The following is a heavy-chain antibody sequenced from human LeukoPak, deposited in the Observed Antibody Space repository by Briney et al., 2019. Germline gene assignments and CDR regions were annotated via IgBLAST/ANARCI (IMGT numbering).Heavy chain of an antibody. CDR3: ARGRGYSYGQHLYYYYYGMDV. CDR2: INHSGST. Sequence: PSETLSLTCAVYGGSFSGYYWSWIRQPPGKGLEWIGEINHSGSTNYNPSLKSRVTISVDTSKNQFSLKLSSVTAADTAVYYCARGRGYSYGQHLYYYYYGMDVWGQGTTVTVSS. D-gene: IGHD5-18*01. V-gene: IGHV4-34*01. CDR1: GGSFSGYY. J-gene: IGHJ6*02.